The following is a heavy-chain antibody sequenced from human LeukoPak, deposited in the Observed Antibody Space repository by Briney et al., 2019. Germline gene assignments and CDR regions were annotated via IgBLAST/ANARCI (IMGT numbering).Heavy chain of an antibody. CDR1: GFTFSNAW. Sequence: GSLRLSCAASGFTFSNAWMSWVRQAPGKGLEWVGRIKSKTDGGTTDYAAPVKGRFTISRDDSKNTLYLQMNSLKTEDTAVYYRTTLLYYYGSGDLDYWGQGTLVTVSS. CDR3: TTLLYYYGSGDLDY. V-gene: IGHV3-15*01. D-gene: IGHD3-10*01. J-gene: IGHJ4*02. CDR2: IKSKTDGGTT.